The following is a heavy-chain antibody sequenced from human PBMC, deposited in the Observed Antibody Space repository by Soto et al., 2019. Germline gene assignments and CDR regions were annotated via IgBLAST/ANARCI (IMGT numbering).Heavy chain of an antibody. Sequence: ASVKVSCKASGYTFTSYFVHWVRQAPGQGLEWMGIINPSGGSTSYAQKFQGRVTMTRDTSTSTAYMELSSLRSEDTAVYYCASATGSSHYYYYGMDVWGQGTTVTVSS. CDR3: ASATGSSHYYYYGMDV. CDR1: GYTFTSYF. D-gene: IGHD6-13*01. J-gene: IGHJ6*02. V-gene: IGHV1-46*01. CDR2: INPSGGST.